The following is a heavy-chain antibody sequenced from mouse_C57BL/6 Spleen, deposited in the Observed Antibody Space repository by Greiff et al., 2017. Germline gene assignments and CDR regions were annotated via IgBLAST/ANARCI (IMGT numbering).Heavy chain of an antibody. Sequence: EVQGVESGGGLVQPKGSLKLSCAASGFTFNTYAMHWVRQAPGKGLEWVARIRSKSSNYATYYAVSVKDRFTISRDDSQSVLYLQINNLKTEDTAMYYCVRAHYGSSYYYAMDYWGQGTSVTVSS. CDR3: VRAHYGSSYYYAMDY. D-gene: IGHD1-1*01. CDR2: IRSKSSNYAT. CDR1: GFTFNTYA. J-gene: IGHJ4*01. V-gene: IGHV10-3*01.